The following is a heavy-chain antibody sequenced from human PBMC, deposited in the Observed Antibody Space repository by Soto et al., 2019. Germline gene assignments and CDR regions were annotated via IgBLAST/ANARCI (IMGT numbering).Heavy chain of an antibody. Sequence: QLQLQESGPGLVKPSETLSLTCTVSGGSISSSSYYWGWIRQPPGKGLEWIGSIYYSGSTYYNPSLKRRVTISVDTSKNQFSLKLSSVTAADTAVYYCARHITGGTTVIFYFDYWGQGTLVTVSS. J-gene: IGHJ4*02. CDR1: GGSISSSSYY. D-gene: IGHD4-4*01. V-gene: IGHV4-39*01. CDR2: IYYSGST. CDR3: ARHITGGTTVIFYFDY.